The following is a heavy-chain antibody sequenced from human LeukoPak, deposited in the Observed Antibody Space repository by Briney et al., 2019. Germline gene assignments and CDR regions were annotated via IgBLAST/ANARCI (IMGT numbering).Heavy chain of an antibody. V-gene: IGHV4-4*07. CDR3: ARERPDIVVVPAATDYYYYMDV. CDR2: IYTSGST. J-gene: IGHJ6*03. CDR1: GGSISSYY. Sequence: SETLSLTCTVSGGSISSYYWSWIRQPAGKGLEWIGRIYTSGSTNYNPSLKSRVTMSVDTSKNQFSLKLSSVTAADTAVYYCARERPDIVVVPAATDYYYYMDVWAKGPRSPSP. D-gene: IGHD2-2*01.